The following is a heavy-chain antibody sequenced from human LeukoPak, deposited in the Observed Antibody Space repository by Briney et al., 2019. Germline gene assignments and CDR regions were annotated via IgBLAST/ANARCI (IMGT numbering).Heavy chain of an antibody. CDR2: MNPNSGNT. J-gene: IGHJ4*02. CDR1: GYTFTSYD. D-gene: IGHD2-8*01. V-gene: IGHV1-8*03. Sequence: ASVKVSCKASGYTFTSYDINWVRQATGQGLEWMGWMNPNSGNTGYAQKFQGRVTITRNTSISKAYMELSSLRSEDTAVYYCARGLGYCTNGVCDYWGQGTLVTVSS. CDR3: ARGLGYCTNGVCDY.